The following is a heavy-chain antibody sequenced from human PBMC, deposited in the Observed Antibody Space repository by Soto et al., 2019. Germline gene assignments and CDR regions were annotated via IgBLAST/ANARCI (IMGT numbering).Heavy chain of an antibody. Sequence: QVQLVESGGGVVQPGRSLRLSCAASGFTFSNYAMNWGRQAPGKGLEWVALISYDGSNKYYADSVKGRFTISRDSSKNTLYLQMNSLRAADTAVYYCGRCTCTSCHLGSDYWGQGTLVTVSS. CDR3: GRCTCTSCHLGSDY. V-gene: IGHV3-30-3*01. D-gene: IGHD2-2*01. CDR1: GFTFSNYA. J-gene: IGHJ4*02. CDR2: ISYDGSNK.